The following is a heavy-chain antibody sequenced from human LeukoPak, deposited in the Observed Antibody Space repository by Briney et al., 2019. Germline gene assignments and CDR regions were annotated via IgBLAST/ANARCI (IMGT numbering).Heavy chain of an antibody. Sequence: KSSETLSLTCAVYGGSFNAYYWTWIRQTPGKGLEWIGEINHSGNTNYNPSLKSRVTISVDTSKNQFSLKLSSVTAADTAVYYCARVSGRYYYMDVRGKGTTVTVSS. CDR3: ARVSGRYYYMDV. D-gene: IGHD6-25*01. V-gene: IGHV4-34*01. CDR1: GGSFNAYY. J-gene: IGHJ6*03. CDR2: INHSGNT.